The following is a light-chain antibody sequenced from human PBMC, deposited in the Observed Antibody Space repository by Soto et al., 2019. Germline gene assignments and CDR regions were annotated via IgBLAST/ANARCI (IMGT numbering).Light chain of an antibody. CDR2: GSF. Sequence: EIVMTQSPATLSVSPGERATLSCRASQSVKINLAWYQQKPGQDPRLLIYGSFTMAIGNPARFSGSGSGTEFTLTISILQSEDVVVYHCQQYNNWPPITFGQGTRVEIK. CDR1: QSVKIN. V-gene: IGKV3-15*01. CDR3: QQYNNWPPIT. J-gene: IGKJ5*01.